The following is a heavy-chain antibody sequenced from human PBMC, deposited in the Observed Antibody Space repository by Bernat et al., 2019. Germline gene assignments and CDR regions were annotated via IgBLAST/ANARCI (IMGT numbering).Heavy chain of an antibody. CDR1: GFTFGDYA. CDR2: IRSKAYGGTT. CDR3: NRGGGVYECWSGYQFDY. Sequence: EVQLVESGGGLVQPGRSLRLSCTASGFTFGDYAMSWVRQAPGKGLEWVGFIRSKAYGGTTEYAASVKGKFTISRDDSKSNAYLQMKSLKTEDTAVYYSNRGGGVYECWSGYQFDYWGQGTLVTVSS. J-gene: IGHJ4*02. D-gene: IGHD3-3*01. V-gene: IGHV3-49*04.